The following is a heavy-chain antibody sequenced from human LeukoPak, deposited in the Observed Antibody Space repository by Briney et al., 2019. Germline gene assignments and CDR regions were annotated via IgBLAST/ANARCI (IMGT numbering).Heavy chain of an antibody. CDR3: ARPLQCSSATCPLDY. D-gene: IGHD2-2*01. J-gene: IGHJ4*02. V-gene: IGHV5-51*01. CDR2: IYPGDSDT. CDR1: GYSFTNYW. Sequence: GESLKISCKGSGYSFTNYWIAWVRQMPGKGLEWMGHIYPGDSDTRYSPSFQGQVSISADKSISTAYLQWTSLKASDTAMYYCARPLQCSSATCPLDYWGQGTLVTVSS.